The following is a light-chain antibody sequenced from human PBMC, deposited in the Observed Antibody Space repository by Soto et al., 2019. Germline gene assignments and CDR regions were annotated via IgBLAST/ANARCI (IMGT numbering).Light chain of an antibody. Sequence: DIQMTQSPSSLSASVGDRVIITCRASQGIDNYLAWYQQRPGKVPKLLIYAASTSQSGVPSRFSGSGSGTEFTLTISSLQPEDVASYYCQKYEGVPLTFGGGTKVDIK. CDR2: AAS. CDR1: QGIDNY. V-gene: IGKV1-27*01. J-gene: IGKJ4*01. CDR3: QKYEGVPLT.